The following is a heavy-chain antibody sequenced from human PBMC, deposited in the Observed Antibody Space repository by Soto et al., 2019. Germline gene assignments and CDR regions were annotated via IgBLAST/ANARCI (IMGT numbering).Heavy chain of an antibody. J-gene: IGHJ6*02. CDR1: GFTFSSYS. CDR2: ISSSSSTI. V-gene: IGHV3-48*02. Sequence: PGGSLRLSCAASGFTFSSYSMNWVRQAPGKGLEWVSYISSSSSTIYYADSVKGRFTISRDNAKNSLYLQMNSLRDEDTAVYYCARDLSALIAALNYGMDVWGQGTKVTVSS. D-gene: IGHD6-6*01. CDR3: ARDLSALIAALNYGMDV.